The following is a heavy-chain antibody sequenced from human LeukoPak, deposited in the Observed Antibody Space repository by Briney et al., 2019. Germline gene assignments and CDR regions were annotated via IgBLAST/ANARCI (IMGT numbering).Heavy chain of an antibody. CDR1: GFTLSNYA. D-gene: IGHD2-15*01. V-gene: IGHV3-23*01. CDR3: AKGRGYCTGGSCYSDY. Sequence: PGGSPRLSCTASGFTLSNYAMSWVRQAPGKGLEWVSTISGSDGSTYYADSVKGRFTISRDNSKNTLYLQMNSLRVEDTAIYYCAKGRGYCTGGSCYSDYWGQGTLVTVSS. CDR2: ISGSDGST. J-gene: IGHJ4*02.